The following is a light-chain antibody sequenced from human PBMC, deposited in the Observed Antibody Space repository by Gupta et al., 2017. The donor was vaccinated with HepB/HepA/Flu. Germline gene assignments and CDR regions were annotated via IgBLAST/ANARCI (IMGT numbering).Light chain of an antibody. CDR3: SSFTSTLTLVV. CDR1: SRDIGAYDS. V-gene: IGLV2-14*03. Sequence: GTSRDIGAYDSVSWYQQYPGKAPKLVIYDVAARPSGISTRFSGSKSGNTASLTISGLQAEDEAAYFCSSFTSTLTLVVFGGGTKLTVL. J-gene: IGLJ2*01. CDR2: DVA.